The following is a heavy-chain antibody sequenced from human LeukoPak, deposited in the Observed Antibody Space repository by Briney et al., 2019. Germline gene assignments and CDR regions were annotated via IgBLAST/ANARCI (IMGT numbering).Heavy chain of an antibody. D-gene: IGHD6-6*01. Sequence: GGSLRLSCAASGFTFSISWMNWVRQAPGKGLVWVSRINVDGSTTVYADSVKGRFTISRDNAKNALYLQMNSLRAEDTAVNYCRHGNSSGDYWGQGTLVTVSS. CDR1: GFTFSISW. CDR3: RHGNSSGDY. CDR2: INVDGSTT. V-gene: IGHV3-74*01. J-gene: IGHJ4*02.